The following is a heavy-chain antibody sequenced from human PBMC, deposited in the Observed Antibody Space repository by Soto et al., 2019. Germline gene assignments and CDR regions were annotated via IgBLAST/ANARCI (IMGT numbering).Heavy chain of an antibody. Sequence: PSETLSLTCAVYGGSFSGYYWSWIRQPPGKGLEWIGEINHSGSTNYNPSLKSRVTISVDTSKNQFSLKLSSVTAADTAVYYCARGYCSSTSCYRGYYYYYYMAVWVKGTTVTVSS. CDR1: GGSFSGYY. V-gene: IGHV4-34*01. CDR2: INHSGST. D-gene: IGHD2-2*01. CDR3: ARGYCSSTSCYRGYYYYYYMAV. J-gene: IGHJ6*03.